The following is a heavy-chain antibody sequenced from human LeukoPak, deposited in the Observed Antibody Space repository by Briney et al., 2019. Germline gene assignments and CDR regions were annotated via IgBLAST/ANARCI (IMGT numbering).Heavy chain of an antibody. CDR3: ATSLSSDFWSGYQFDY. V-gene: IGHV4-59*13. J-gene: IGHJ4*02. CDR2: IYYSGST. CDR1: GGSFTGYY. Sequence: SETLSLTCAVSGGSFTGYYWNWMRQPPGKSVEYIGYIYYSGSTNYNPSLKSRVTISVDTSKNQFSLKLSSVTAADTAVYYCATSLSSDFWSGYQFDYWGQGTLVTVSS. D-gene: IGHD3-3*01.